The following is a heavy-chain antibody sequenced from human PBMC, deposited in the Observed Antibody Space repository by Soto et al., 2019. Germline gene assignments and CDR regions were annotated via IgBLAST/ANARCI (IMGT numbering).Heavy chain of an antibody. CDR2: IAGSGRT. V-gene: IGHV4-31*03. J-gene: IGHJ5*02. D-gene: IGHD3-10*01. Sequence: SETLSLTCTVSGGSITSGGYFWSWIRQQPGKGLEWIGYIAGSGRTYYNPSLKSRLTMSVDTSKNQFSLKLSSVTAADTAVYYCARERSGYNWFDPWGQGTLVTVSS. CDR1: GGSITSGGYF. CDR3: ARERSGYNWFDP.